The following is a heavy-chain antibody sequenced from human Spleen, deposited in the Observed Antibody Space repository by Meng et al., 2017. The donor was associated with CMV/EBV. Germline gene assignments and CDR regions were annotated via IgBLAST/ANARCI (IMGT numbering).Heavy chain of an antibody. J-gene: IGHJ4*02. V-gene: IGHV3-30*19. CDR2: ISYDGEIK. Sequence: GGSLRLSCAASGFTFSSYGMHWVRQAPGKGLEWVAVISYDGEIKYYADSVKGRFTISRDSSMHTLYLQMSSLRTEDTAVYYCARAPVIGALIVWGGYFDYWGQGTLVTVSS. CDR3: ARAPVIGALIVWGGYFDY. CDR1: GFTFSSYG. D-gene: IGHD3-22*01.